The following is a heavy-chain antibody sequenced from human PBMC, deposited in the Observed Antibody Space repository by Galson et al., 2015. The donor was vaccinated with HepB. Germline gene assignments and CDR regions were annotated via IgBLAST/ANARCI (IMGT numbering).Heavy chain of an antibody. CDR3: AREAYSSSWYYYYYGMGV. V-gene: IGHV1-3*01. CDR2: INAGNGNT. Sequence: SVKVSCKASGYTFTSYAMHWVRQAPGQRLEWMGWINAGNGNTKYSQKFQGRVTITRDTSASTAYMELSSLRSEDTAVYYCAREAYSSSWYYYYYGMGVWGQGTTVTVSS. CDR1: GYTFTSYA. D-gene: IGHD6-13*01. J-gene: IGHJ6*02.